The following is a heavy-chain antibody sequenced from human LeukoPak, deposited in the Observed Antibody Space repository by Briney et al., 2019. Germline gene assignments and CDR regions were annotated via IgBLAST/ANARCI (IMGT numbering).Heavy chain of an antibody. V-gene: IGHV3-74*01. J-gene: IGHJ4*02. Sequence: GGSLRLSCAASGFTFSSYWMHWVRQAPGKGLLWVSRISTDGSSTTYADSVKGRFTISRDNAKNTLYLQMNSLRAEDTAVYYCARGGVYSTSAVDYWGQGTLVTVSS. CDR3: ARGGVYSTSAVDY. D-gene: IGHD6-6*01. CDR2: ISTDGSST. CDR1: GFTFSSYW.